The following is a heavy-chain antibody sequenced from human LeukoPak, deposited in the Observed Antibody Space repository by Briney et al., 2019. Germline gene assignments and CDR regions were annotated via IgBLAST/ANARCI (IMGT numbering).Heavy chain of an antibody. Sequence: GGSLRLSCAASGFTFSSYSMNWVRQAPGKGLEWVSSISSSSSYIYYADSVKGRFTISRDNAKNSLYLQMNSLRAEDTAVYYCAREAVVPPNWFDPWGQGTLVTVSS. CDR3: AREAVVPPNWFDP. J-gene: IGHJ5*02. CDR1: GFTFSSYS. D-gene: IGHD2-2*01. CDR2: ISSSSSYI. V-gene: IGHV3-21*01.